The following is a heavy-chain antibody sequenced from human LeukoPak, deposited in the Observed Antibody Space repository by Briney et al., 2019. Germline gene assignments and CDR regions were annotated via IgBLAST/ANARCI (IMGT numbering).Heavy chain of an antibody. CDR3: ARDSTTYYDFWSGYHPKPFDY. J-gene: IGHJ4*02. D-gene: IGHD3-3*01. CDR2: IIPIFGTA. CDR1: GGTFSSYA. Sequence: GASVKVSCKASGGTFSSYAISWVRQAPGQGLEWMGGIIPIFGTANYAQKFQGRVTITADESTSTAYMELSSLRSEDTAVYYCARDSTTYYDFWSGYHPKPFDYWGQGTLVTVSS. V-gene: IGHV1-69*13.